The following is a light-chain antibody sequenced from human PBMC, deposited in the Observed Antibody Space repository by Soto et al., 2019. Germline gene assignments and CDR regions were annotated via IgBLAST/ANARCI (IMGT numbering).Light chain of an antibody. CDR3: QHYNDYSRV. V-gene: IGKV1-5*03. Sequence: DLQMTQSPSTLSASIGDTVTITCRTSQSVDTWLAWYQHKAGKAPKLLIYRASSLATGVPSRFSGSGSGTAFPLTITSLQPDYFATYYCQHYNDYSRVFGQGTQVEIK. CDR2: RAS. CDR1: QSVDTW. J-gene: IGKJ1*01.